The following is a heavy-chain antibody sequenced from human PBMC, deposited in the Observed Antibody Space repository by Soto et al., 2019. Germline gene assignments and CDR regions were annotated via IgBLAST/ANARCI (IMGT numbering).Heavy chain of an antibody. V-gene: IGHV1-8*01. CDR2: MNPNSGNT. J-gene: IGHJ4*02. Sequence: ASVKVSCKASGYTFTSYDINWVRQATGQGLEWMGWMNPNSGNTGYAQKFQGRVTMTRNTSISTAYMELSSLRSEDTAVYYCTTNDYGDYGFDYWGQGTLVTVSS. CDR3: TTNDYGDYGFDY. D-gene: IGHD4-17*01. CDR1: GYTFTSYD.